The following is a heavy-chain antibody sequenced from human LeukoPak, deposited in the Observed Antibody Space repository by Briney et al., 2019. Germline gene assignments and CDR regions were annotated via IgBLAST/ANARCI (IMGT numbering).Heavy chain of an antibody. CDR1: GFTVSSNY. Sequence: GSLRLSCAASGFTVSSNYMNWVRQAPGKGLEWVSLIYSGDITYYADSVKGRFTISRDNSKNTLYLQMHSLRAEDTAVYYCRGDSSYWGQGTLVTVSS. CDR3: RGDSSY. CDR2: IYSGDIT. V-gene: IGHV3-53*01. J-gene: IGHJ4*02. D-gene: IGHD2-21*01.